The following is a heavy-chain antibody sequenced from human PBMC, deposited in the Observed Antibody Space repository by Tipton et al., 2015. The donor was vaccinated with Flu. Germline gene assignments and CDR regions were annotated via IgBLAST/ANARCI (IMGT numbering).Heavy chain of an antibody. V-gene: IGHV4-34*01. Sequence: TLSLTCAVYGGSFSGYYWSWIRQPPGKGLEWIGEINHSGSTNYNPSLKSRVTISVDTSKNQFSLKLSSVTAADTAVYYCARVQWGPYDYGSGSTPDYFDYWGQGTLVTVSS. CDR3: ARVQWGPYDYGSGSTPDYFDY. CDR2: INHSGST. J-gene: IGHJ4*02. CDR1: GGSFSGYY. D-gene: IGHD3-10*01.